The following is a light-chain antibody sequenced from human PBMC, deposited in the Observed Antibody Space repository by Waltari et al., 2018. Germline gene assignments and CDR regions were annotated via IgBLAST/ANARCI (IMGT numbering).Light chain of an antibody. CDR2: EVT. J-gene: IGLJ2*01. V-gene: IGLV2-23*02. Sequence: QSALTQPASVSGSPGQSITISCSGTSSDVGSYNLVSWYQQNPGKAPKLMIYEVTKRPSGVSNCFSGSKARNTASLTIPGLQAEDEADYYCRSYAGGTTVLFGGWTKLTVL. CDR1: SSDVGSYNL. CDR3: RSYAGGTTVL.